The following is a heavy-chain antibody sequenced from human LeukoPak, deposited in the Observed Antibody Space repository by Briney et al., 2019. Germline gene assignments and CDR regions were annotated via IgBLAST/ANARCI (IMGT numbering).Heavy chain of an antibody. J-gene: IGHJ4*02. CDR1: GAYIISVSYY. V-gene: IGHV4-39*01. CDR3: AILSHIVVVMAATPIWEY. Sequence: SETLSLTCTISGAYIISVSYYGCGIRQPPGKRRGGLGNINYNGTTYYNPSLQSRVTISVDTSKTQFSLDLSSVTAADTAVYYCAILSHIVVVMAATPIWEYWGQGILVTVSS. CDR2: INYNGTT. D-gene: IGHD2-15*01.